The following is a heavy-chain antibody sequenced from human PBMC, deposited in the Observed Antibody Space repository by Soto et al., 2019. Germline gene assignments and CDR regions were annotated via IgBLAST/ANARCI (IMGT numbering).Heavy chain of an antibody. CDR3: ARSRGGPMTPGDY. Sequence: QVQLVQSGAEEKKPGASVKVSCKASGYTFTSYAMHWVRQAPGQRLEWMGWINAGNGNTKYSQKFQGRVTITRDTSASPAYMELSSLRSEDTAVYYGARSRGGPMTPGDYWGQGTLVTVSS. CDR2: INAGNGNT. V-gene: IGHV1-3*05. CDR1: GYTFTSYA. D-gene: IGHD3-10*01. J-gene: IGHJ4*02.